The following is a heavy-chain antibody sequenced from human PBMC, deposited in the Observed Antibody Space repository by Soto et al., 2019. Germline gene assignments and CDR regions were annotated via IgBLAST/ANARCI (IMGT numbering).Heavy chain of an antibody. CDR3: ARGRSSPNFDP. Sequence: QVQLVQSGAEVRKPGSSVKVSCKISGGTFTNYVISWLRQAPGQGLEWMGGLIPIFGAAKLAQKFQGRVTITADKPTSTVNMELSSLTSEDTAVYYCARGRSSPNFDPWGQGTLVTVSS. D-gene: IGHD6-6*01. V-gene: IGHV1-69*06. CDR1: GGTFTNYV. CDR2: LIPIFGAA. J-gene: IGHJ5*02.